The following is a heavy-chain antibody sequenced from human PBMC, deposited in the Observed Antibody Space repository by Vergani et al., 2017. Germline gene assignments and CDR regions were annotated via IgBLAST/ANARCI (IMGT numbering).Heavy chain of an antibody. V-gene: IGHV3-20*04. CDR1: GFTFDDYG. Sequence: EVQLVESGGGVVRPGGSLRLSCAASGFTFDDYGMSWVRQAPGKGLEWVSGINWNGGGTVYADSVKGRFTISRENAKNSLYLQMNSLRAEDTALYYCGMYCSSPTCGTHPRVQNYGMDVWGQGTTVTVS. D-gene: IGHD2-2*01. CDR3: GMYCSSPTCGTHPRVQNYGMDV. J-gene: IGHJ6*02. CDR2: INWNGGGT.